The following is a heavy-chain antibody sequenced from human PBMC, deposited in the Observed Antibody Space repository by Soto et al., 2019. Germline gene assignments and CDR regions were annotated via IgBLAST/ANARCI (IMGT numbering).Heavy chain of an antibody. CDR1: GFHLRTYT. CDR3: AIDPYSSGWYYYYGMDV. Sequence: GGSLRLSCEASGFHLRTYTMNWVRQAPGKGLEWVSSISSSSSYIYYADSVKGRFTISRDNAKNSLYLQMNSLRAEDTAVYYCAIDPYSSGWYYYYGMDVWGQGTTVTVSS. CDR2: ISSSSSYI. J-gene: IGHJ6*02. V-gene: IGHV3-21*01. D-gene: IGHD6-19*01.